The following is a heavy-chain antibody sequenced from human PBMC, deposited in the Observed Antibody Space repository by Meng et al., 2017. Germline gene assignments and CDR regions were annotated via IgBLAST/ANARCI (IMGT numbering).Heavy chain of an antibody. D-gene: IGHD2-15*01. Sequence: ASVKVSCKASGYTFTGYYMHWVRQAPGQGLEWMGWINPNSGGTNYAQKFQGRVTMTRDTSISTAYMELSRLRSDDTAVYYCARDGCSGGSCFGVGWFDPWGQGTLATFPS. V-gene: IGHV1-2*02. CDR2: INPNSGGT. CDR1: GYTFTGYY. J-gene: IGHJ5*02. CDR3: ARDGCSGGSCFGVGWFDP.